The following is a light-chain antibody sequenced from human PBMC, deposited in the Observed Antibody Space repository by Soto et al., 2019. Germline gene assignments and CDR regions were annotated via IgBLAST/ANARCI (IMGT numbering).Light chain of an antibody. V-gene: IGKV3-20*01. Sequence: EIVLTQSPGTLSLSPGERATLSCRTSQSVSNNYLAWYQQKPGQAPRLLIYGASSRATGIPDRFSGSGSGTDFTLSISRLEPEDYAVYYCQQYSSPWTFAQGTKVEIK. CDR3: QQYSSPWT. CDR2: GAS. CDR1: QSVSNNY. J-gene: IGKJ1*01.